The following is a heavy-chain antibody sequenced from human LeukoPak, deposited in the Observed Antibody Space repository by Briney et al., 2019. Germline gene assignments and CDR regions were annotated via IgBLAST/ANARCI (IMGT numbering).Heavy chain of an antibody. V-gene: IGHV4-34*01. CDR1: GGSFSGYY. J-gene: IGHJ4*02. CDR3: ARGVSKGIAAAGESDY. D-gene: IGHD6-13*01. CDR2: INHSGST. Sequence: SETLSLTCAVYGGSFSGYYWSWIRQPPGKGLEWIGEINHSGSTNYNPSLKSRVTISVDTSKNQFSLKLSSVTAADTAVYYCARGVSKGIAAAGESDYWGQGTLVTVPS.